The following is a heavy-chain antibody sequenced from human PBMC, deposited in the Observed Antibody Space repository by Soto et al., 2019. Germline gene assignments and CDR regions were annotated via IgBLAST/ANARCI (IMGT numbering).Heavy chain of an antibody. D-gene: IGHD6-6*01. V-gene: IGHV3-11*01. CDR3: AREIIAARGRYYFDY. Sequence: GGSLRLSCAASGFTFSDYYMSWIRQAPGKGLEWVSYISSSGSTIYYADSVKGRFTISRDNAKNSLYLQMNSLRAEDTAVYYCAREIIAARGRYYFDYWGQGTLVTVSS. CDR1: GFTFSDYY. CDR2: ISSSGSTI. J-gene: IGHJ4*02.